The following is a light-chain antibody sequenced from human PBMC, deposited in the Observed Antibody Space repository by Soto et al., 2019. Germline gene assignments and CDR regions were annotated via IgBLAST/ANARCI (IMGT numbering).Light chain of an antibody. CDR1: QRISTY. CDR2: AAT. Sequence: DIQMTQSPSSLSASRGDRVTITCRTSQRISTYLNWYQQKPGKAPKLLIYAATSLQSGVPSRFSGSGSGTDFPLTISGLQPEDFANYYCQESYSIPYTFGQGTKLEIK. J-gene: IGKJ2*01. V-gene: IGKV1-39*01. CDR3: QESYSIPYT.